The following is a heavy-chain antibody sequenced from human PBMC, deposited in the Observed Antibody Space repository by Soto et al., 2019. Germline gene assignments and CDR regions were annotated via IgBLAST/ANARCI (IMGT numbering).Heavy chain of an antibody. Sequence: EVQLVESGGGLIQPGGSLRLSCAASGFIVSSNYMSWVRQAPGKGLEWVSVIYSGGSTYDADSVKGRVTISRDNSKNTLYLQMNSLSAEDTAVYYCARESRDYSYYGMAFWGQGTTVTVSS. J-gene: IGHJ6*02. CDR1: GFIVSSNY. CDR2: IYSGGST. CDR3: ARESRDYSYYGMAF. V-gene: IGHV3-53*01.